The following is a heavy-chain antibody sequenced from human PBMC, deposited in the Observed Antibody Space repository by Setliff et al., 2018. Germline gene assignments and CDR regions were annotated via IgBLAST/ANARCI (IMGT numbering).Heavy chain of an antibody. Sequence: SSETLSLTCAVYGGSFSTYYWIWIRQPPGKGLEWIGEINHSGSTNYNPSLKSRVTISVDTSKNQFSLKLSSVTAADTAVYYCARHGITNPYYWGQGTLVTVSS. V-gene: IGHV4-34*01. CDR2: INHSGST. CDR1: GGSFSTYY. CDR3: ARHGITNPYY. J-gene: IGHJ4*02. D-gene: IGHD3-10*01.